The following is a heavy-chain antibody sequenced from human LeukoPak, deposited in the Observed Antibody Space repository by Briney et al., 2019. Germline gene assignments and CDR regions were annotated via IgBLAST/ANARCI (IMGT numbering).Heavy chain of an antibody. V-gene: IGHV3-53*01. Sequence: PGGSLRLSCAASGFTVSWNYMSWVRQAPGSGLEWVSASYSGGSTYYADSVRGRFTISRDNSKNTLYLQMNSLRAEDTAVYYCARADYDSSGVWGFWGQGTLVTV. CDR1: GFTVSWNY. J-gene: IGHJ4*02. D-gene: IGHD3-22*01. CDR2: SYSGGST. CDR3: ARADYDSSGVWGF.